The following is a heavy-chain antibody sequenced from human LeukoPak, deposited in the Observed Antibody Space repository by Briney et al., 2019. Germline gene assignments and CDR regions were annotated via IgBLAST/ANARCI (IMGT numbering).Heavy chain of an antibody. Sequence: GGSLRLSCAASGFTFSSYAMSWVRQAPGKGLEWVSAISGSGGSTYYADSVKGRFTISRDNSKNTLHLQMNSLRAEDTAVYYCAKGDYDILTGYDYWGQGTLVTVSS. CDR3: AKGDYDILTGYDY. J-gene: IGHJ4*02. CDR1: GFTFSSYA. V-gene: IGHV3-23*01. CDR2: ISGSGGST. D-gene: IGHD3-9*01.